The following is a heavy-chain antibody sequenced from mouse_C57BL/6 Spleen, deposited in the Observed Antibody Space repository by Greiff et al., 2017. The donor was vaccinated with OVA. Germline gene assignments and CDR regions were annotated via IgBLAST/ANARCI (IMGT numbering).Heavy chain of an antibody. V-gene: IGHV5-9-1*02. CDR1: GFTFSSYA. Sequence: EVKLQESGEGLVKPGGSLKLSCAASGFTFSSYAMSWVRQTPEKRLEWVAYISSGGDYIYYADTVKGRFTISRDNARNTLYLQMSSLKSEDTAMYYCTRAEVGLPFAYWGQGTLVTVSA. J-gene: IGHJ3*01. CDR3: TRAEVGLPFAY. D-gene: IGHD4-1*01. CDR2: ISSGGDYI.